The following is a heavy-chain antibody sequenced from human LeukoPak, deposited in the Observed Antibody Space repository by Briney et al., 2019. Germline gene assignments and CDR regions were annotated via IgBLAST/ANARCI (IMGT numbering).Heavy chain of an antibody. J-gene: IGHJ4*02. V-gene: IGHV5-51*01. D-gene: IGHD1-26*01. CDR2: IYPGDSDT. CDR1: GYSFTSYW. CDR3: ARSEAFIVGATTADY. Sequence: GESLKISCKGSGYSFTSYWIGWVRQMPGKGLEWMGIIYPGDSDTRYSPSFQGQVTISADKSISTAYLQWSSLKASDTAMYYCARSEAFIVGATTADYWGQGTLVTVSP.